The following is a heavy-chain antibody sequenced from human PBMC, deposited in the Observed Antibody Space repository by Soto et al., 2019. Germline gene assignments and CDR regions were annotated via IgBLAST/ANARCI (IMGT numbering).Heavy chain of an antibody. V-gene: IGHV4-31*03. CDR1: GGSISSGGYY. D-gene: IGHD3-3*01. CDR3: ARGRLRANYDFWSGPSLGYGMDV. Sequence: PAETLSLTCTVSGGSISSGGYYWSWIRQHPGKGLEWIGYIYYSGSTYYNPSLKSRVTISVDTSKNQFSLKLSSVTAADTAMYYCARGRLRANYDFWSGPSLGYGMDVWGQGXTVTVYS. J-gene: IGHJ6*02. CDR2: IYYSGST.